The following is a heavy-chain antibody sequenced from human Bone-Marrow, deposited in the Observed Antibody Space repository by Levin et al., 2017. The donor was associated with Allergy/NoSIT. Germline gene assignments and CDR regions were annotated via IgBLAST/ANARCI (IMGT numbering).Heavy chain of an antibody. D-gene: IGHD4-11*01. V-gene: IGHV4-34*01. Sequence: SETLSLTCGLYGGSFTGYYWSWIRQTPGKGLEWIGQINHSADTNYNPSLTSRVTISLDISKNQFSLQLTYVTGAETAAYYCAIVPEGVRVLVVGWDVVSTSHTSDTSANPSLPRRITVTHDTCNDAISQAWTCVTTADRGVYAGARVQGGLRCFGSGLDVWDPAHTVTVSS. J-gene: IGHJ6*02. CDR3: AIVPEGVRVLVVGWDVVSTSHTSDTSANPSLPRRITVTHDTCNDAISQAWTCVTTADRGVYAGARVQGGLRCFGSGLDV. CDR1: GGSFTGYY. CDR2: INHSADT.